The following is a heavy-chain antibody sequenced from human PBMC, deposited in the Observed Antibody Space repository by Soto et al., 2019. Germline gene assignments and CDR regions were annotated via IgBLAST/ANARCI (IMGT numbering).Heavy chain of an antibody. V-gene: IGHV3-23*01. D-gene: IGHD3-3*01. CDR2: ISGSGGST. CDR3: AKALVISIFRVLSYFLH. Sequence: PGGSLRLSCAASGFTFSSYAMSWVRQAPGKGLEWVSAISGSGGSTYYADSVKGRFTISRDNSKNTLYLQMNSLRAEDTAVYYCAKALVISIFRVLSYFLHWCPGLLVTVFS. J-gene: IGHJ4*02. CDR1: GFTFSSYA.